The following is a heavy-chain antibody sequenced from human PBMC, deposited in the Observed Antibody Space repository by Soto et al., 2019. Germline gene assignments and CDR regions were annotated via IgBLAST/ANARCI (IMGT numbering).Heavy chain of an antibody. CDR1: GGSISSYY. CDR2: IYYSRST. J-gene: IGHJ6*02. V-gene: IGHV4-59*01. D-gene: IGHD3-10*01. Sequence: NPSETLSLTCTVSGGSISSYYWSWIRQPPGKGLEWIGYIYYSRSTNYNPSLKSRVTISVDTSKNQFSLKLSSVTAADTAVYYCARWGENYYYYYGMDVWGQGTTVTVSS. CDR3: ARWGENYYYYYGMDV.